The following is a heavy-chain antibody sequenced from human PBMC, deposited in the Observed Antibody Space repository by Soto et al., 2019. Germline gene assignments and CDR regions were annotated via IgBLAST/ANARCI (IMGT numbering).Heavy chain of an antibody. J-gene: IGHJ6*02. Sequence: QVQLVESGGGVVQPGRSLRLSCAASGFTFSSYGMHWVRQAPGKGLEWVAVIWYDGSNKYYADSVKGRFTISRDNSKNTLDLQMNSLRAEDTAVYYWAGDKGGGATSYGMDVWGQGTTVTVSS. D-gene: IGHD1-26*01. CDR2: IWYDGSNK. V-gene: IGHV3-33*01. CDR3: AGDKGGGATSYGMDV. CDR1: GFTFSSYG.